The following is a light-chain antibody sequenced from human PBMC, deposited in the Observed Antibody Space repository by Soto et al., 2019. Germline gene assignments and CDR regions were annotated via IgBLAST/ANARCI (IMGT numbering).Light chain of an antibody. CDR2: GAS. J-gene: IGKJ1*01. Sequence: EIVMTQSPATLSVSPGERATLSCRASQSVSSNLAWYQQKPGQAPRLLIYGASTRATGIPARFSDSGSVTEFTLTNSSLQSKDFAVYYCQQYNNWPPWTFGQGTKVEIK. CDR1: QSVSSN. CDR3: QQYNNWPPWT. V-gene: IGKV3-15*01.